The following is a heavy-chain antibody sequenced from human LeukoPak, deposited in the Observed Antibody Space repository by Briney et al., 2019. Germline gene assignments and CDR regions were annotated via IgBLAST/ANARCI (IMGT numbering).Heavy chain of an antibody. CDR2: VSNSKGISD. V-gene: IGHV3-23*01. CDR1: GFTFTSYP. CDR3: VKRRDAYPIRGTFDS. Sequence: GESLRLSCAVSGFTFTSYPMSWVRQAPGKGLEWVSGVSNSKGISDYYADSVKGRFTISRDNSKNTLNLQMNSLRAEDTAVYYCVKRRDAYPIRGTFDSWGQEALVTVSS. J-gene: IGHJ4*02. D-gene: IGHD5-24*01.